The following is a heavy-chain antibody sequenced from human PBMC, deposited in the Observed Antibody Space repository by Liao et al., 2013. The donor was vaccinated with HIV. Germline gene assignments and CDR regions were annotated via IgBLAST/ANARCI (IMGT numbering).Heavy chain of an antibody. CDR3: ASGKILPTY. J-gene: IGHJ4*02. D-gene: IGHD3-3*01. Sequence: QLQLQESGPGLVKPSETLSLTCTVSGGSISSSSYYWGWIRQPPGKGLEWIGSIYTSGSANYNPSLKSRVTISVDTSKNQFSLTLDAVTAADTAVYFCASGKILPTYWGQGTLVTVSS. CDR1: GGSISSSSYY. CDR2: IYTSGSA. V-gene: IGHV4-39*07.